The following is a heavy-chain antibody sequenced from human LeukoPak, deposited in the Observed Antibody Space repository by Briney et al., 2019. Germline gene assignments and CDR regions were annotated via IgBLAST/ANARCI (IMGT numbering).Heavy chain of an antibody. J-gene: IGHJ4*02. CDR2: IFYSGTT. D-gene: IGHD2-15*01. Sequence: PSETLSLTCTVSGGSIRSYYWSWIRQPPGKGLEWVGYIFYSGTTDSNPSLKSRVTISVDTSKNQFSLKLSSVTAADTAVYYCARTYCSGGSCHFDYWGQGTLVTVCS. CDR1: GGSIRSYY. CDR3: ARTYCSGGSCHFDY. V-gene: IGHV4-59*08.